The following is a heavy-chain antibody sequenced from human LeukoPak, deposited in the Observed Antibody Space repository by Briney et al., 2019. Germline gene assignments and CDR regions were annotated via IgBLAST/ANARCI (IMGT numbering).Heavy chain of an antibody. CDR3: AKDSSWYYFDY. Sequence: GRSLRLSCAASGFTFSSYGMHWVRQAPGKGLEWVAVISYDGSNKYYADSVKGRFTISRDNSKNTLYLQMDSLRAEDTAVYYCAKDSSWYYFDYWGQGTLVTVSS. D-gene: IGHD6-13*01. V-gene: IGHV3-30*18. CDR1: GFTFSSYG. CDR2: ISYDGSNK. J-gene: IGHJ4*02.